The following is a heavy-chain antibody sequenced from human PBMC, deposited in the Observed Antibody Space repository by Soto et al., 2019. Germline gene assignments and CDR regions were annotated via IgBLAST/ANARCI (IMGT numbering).Heavy chain of an antibody. J-gene: IGHJ5*02. CDR3: ASGSRGVKYNWFDP. V-gene: IGHV1-69*06. D-gene: IGHD3-10*01. CDR1: GGTFSSYA. Sequence: SVKVSCKASGGTFSSYAISWVRQAPGQGLEWMGGIIPIFGTANYAQKFQGRVTITADKSTSTAYMELSSLRSEDTAVYYCASGSRGVKYNWFDPWGQGTLVTVS. CDR2: IIPIFGTA.